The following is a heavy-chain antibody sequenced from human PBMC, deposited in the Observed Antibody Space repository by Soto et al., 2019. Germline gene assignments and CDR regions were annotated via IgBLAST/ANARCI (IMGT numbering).Heavy chain of an antibody. J-gene: IGHJ6*03. CDR3: TTDPHYDSSGYYYYMDV. Sequence: GGSLRLSCAASGFTFSNAWMSWVRQAPGKGLEWVGRIKSKTDGGTTDYAAPVKGRFTISRDDSKITLYLQMNSLKTEDTVVYYCTTDPHYDSSGYYYYMDVWGKGTTVTVSS. CDR2: IKSKTDGGTT. D-gene: IGHD3-22*01. V-gene: IGHV3-15*01. CDR1: GFTFSNAW.